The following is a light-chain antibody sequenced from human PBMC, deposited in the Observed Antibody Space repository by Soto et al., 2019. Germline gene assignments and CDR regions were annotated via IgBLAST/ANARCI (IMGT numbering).Light chain of an antibody. J-gene: IGKJ2*01. Sequence: DIQMTQSPSTLSASVGDRVTITCRASQSISSWLAWYQQKPGKAPKLLIYDASSLESGVPSRFSGSGSGTEFTLTIISLQPDDLATYYCQQYNSYPYTFGQGTKLEIK. CDR1: QSISSW. CDR3: QQYNSYPYT. CDR2: DAS. V-gene: IGKV1-5*01.